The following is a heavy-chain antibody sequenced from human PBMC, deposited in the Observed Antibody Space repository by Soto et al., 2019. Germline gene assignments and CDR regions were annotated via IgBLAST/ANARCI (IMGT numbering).Heavy chain of an antibody. CDR1: GFSLSNARMG. D-gene: IGHD3-10*01. CDR3: ARITMVRGVINNRWFDP. Sequence: QVTLKESGPVLVKPTETLTLTCTVSGFSLSNARMGVNWIRQPPGKALERLAHIFSNDEKSYSTSLKSRLTISKDTSKSQVVLTMTNMDPVDTATYYCARITMVRGVINNRWFDPWGQGTLVTVSS. J-gene: IGHJ5*02. CDR2: IFSNDEK. V-gene: IGHV2-26*01.